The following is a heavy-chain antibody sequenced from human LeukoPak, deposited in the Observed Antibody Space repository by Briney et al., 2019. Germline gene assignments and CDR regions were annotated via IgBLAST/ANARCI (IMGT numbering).Heavy chain of an antibody. D-gene: IGHD4-23*01. CDR1: GGTLNSFY. Sequence: KPSETLSLTCSVSGGTLNSFYWSWIRQPPGKGLEYIGYVYYTGSTKYKPSLRSRVTMSADTSKNQFSLKLNSVTAADTAVYYCARWNAVITSLDYWGQGILVAVSS. CDR2: VYYTGST. V-gene: IGHV4-59*08. J-gene: IGHJ4*02. CDR3: ARWNAVITSLDY.